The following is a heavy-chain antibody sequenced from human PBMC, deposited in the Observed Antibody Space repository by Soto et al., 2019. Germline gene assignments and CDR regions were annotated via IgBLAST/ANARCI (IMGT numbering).Heavy chain of an antibody. D-gene: IGHD3-16*01. CDR2: ISGYNGKT. CDR1: GYSFTRYG. CDR3: AREGDRPYYYYGMDG. J-gene: IGHJ6*02. V-gene: IGHV1-18*01. Sequence: QVQLVQSGNEVKKPGASVNVSCKASGYSFTRYGISWVRQAPGQGLEWMGWISGYNGKTKYAQKLQGRVSMTTDTSTSTAYMELRSLGSDDTAVYYCAREGDRPYYYYGMDGWGQGNPVTVPS.